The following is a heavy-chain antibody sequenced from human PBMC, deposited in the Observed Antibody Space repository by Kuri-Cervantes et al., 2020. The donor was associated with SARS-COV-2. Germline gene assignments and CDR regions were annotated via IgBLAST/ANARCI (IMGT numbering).Heavy chain of an antibody. CDR1: GFPFSSYS. D-gene: IGHD5-24*01. V-gene: IGHV3-21*01. CDR3: ARRHVEMDTIWDWYFDL. J-gene: IGHJ2*01. CDR2: ISSSSSYI. Sequence: GESLKISCAASGFPFSSYSMNWVRQAPGKGLGWVSSISSSSSYIYYADSVKGLFTISRDNAKNSLYLQINSLRAEDTAVYYCARRHVEMDTIWDWYFDLWGRGTLVTVSS.